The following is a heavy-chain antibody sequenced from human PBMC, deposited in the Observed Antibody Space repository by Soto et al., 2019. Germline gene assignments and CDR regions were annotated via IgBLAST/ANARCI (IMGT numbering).Heavy chain of an antibody. D-gene: IGHD6-19*01. J-gene: IGHJ3*02. V-gene: IGHV3-30-3*01. CDR1: GFTFSSYA. CDR2: ISYDGSNK. CDR3: ARGDRTDLLGWYADAFDI. Sequence: GGSLRLSCAASGFTFSSYAMHWVRQAPGKGLEWVAVISYDGSNKYYADSVKGRFTISRDNSKNTLYLQMNSLRAEDTAVYYCARGDRTDLLGWYADAFDIWGQGTMVTVSS.